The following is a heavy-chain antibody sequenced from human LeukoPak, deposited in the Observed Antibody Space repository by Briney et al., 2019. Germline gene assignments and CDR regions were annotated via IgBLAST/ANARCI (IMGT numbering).Heavy chain of an antibody. J-gene: IGHJ6*03. CDR1: GGSFSGYY. CDR3: ARGYSSSPTYYYYYMDV. Sequence: SETLSLTCAVYGGSFSGYYWSWIRQPPGKGLEWIGEINHSGSTNYNPSLKSRVTISVDTSKNQFSLKLSSVTAADTAVYYCARGYSSSPTYYYYYMDVWGKGTTVTVSS. D-gene: IGHD6-6*01. CDR2: INHSGST. V-gene: IGHV4-34*01.